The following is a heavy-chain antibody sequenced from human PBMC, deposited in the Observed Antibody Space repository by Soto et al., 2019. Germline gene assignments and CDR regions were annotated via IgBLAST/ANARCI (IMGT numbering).Heavy chain of an antibody. D-gene: IGHD3-3*01. Sequence: QVQLVQSGAEVKKPGSSVKVSCKASGGTFSSYAISWVRQAPGQGLEWMGVIIPIFGTANYAQKFQGRVTITADKSAITAYMELSSLRSEDTAVYYCASPTREWLPPARDYYYGMDVWGQGTTVTVAS. CDR3: ASPTREWLPPARDYYYGMDV. CDR1: GGTFSSYA. J-gene: IGHJ6*02. V-gene: IGHV1-69*06. CDR2: IIPIFGTA.